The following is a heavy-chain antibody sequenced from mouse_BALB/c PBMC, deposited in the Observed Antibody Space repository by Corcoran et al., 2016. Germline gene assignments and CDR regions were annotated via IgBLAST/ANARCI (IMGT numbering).Heavy chain of an antibody. Sequence: EVQLQQSGAELVKPGASVKLSCTASGFNIKDTYMHWVKQRPEQGLEWIGRIDPANGNTKYDPKFQGKATITADTSSNTAYLQLSSLTSEDTAVYDCARSRYYGSMDYWGQGTSVTVSS. D-gene: IGHD1-2*01. CDR2: IDPANGNT. CDR3: ARSRYYGSMDY. J-gene: IGHJ4*01. CDR1: GFNIKDTY. V-gene: IGHV14-3*02.